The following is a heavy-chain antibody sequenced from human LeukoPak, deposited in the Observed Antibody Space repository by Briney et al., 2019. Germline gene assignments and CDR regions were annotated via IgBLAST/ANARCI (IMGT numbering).Heavy chain of an antibody. CDR3: ARDGDELERLLWFGEVFLNWFDP. J-gene: IGHJ5*02. CDR1: GFTFSSYS. D-gene: IGHD3-10*01. CDR2: ISSSSSTI. Sequence: PGGSLRLSCAASGFTFSSYSMNWVRQAPGKGLEWVSYISSSSSTIYYADSVKGRFTISRDNAKNSLYLQMNSLRAEDTAVYYCARDGDELERLLWFGEVFLNWFDPWGQGTLVTVSS. V-gene: IGHV3-48*04.